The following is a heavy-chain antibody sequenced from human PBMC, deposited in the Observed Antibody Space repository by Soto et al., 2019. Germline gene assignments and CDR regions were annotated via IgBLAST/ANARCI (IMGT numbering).Heavy chain of an antibody. CDR2: ISYDGSNK. D-gene: IGHD5-18*01. CDR3: ARDGSYGFYVDY. CDR1: GFTFSSYA. Sequence: PGGSLRLSCAASGFTFSSYAMHWVRQAPGKGLEWVAVISYDGSNKYYADSVKGRFTISRDNSKNTLYLQMNSLRAEDTAVYYCARDGSYGFYVDYWGQGTLVTVSS. V-gene: IGHV3-30-3*01. J-gene: IGHJ4*02.